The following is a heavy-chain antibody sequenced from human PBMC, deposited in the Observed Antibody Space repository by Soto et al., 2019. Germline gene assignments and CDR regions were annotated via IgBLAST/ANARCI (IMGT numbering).Heavy chain of an antibody. CDR2: INHSGST. CDR3: ARTGPRNSNYNY. Sequence: QVQLQQWGAGLLKPSETLSLTCAVYGGSFSGYYWSWIRQPPGKGLEWIGEINHSGSTNYNPSLKSRVTISVDTSKNQFSLKLSSVTAADTAVYYCARTGPRNSNYNYWGQGTLVTVSS. V-gene: IGHV4-34*01. J-gene: IGHJ4*02. D-gene: IGHD4-4*01. CDR1: GGSFSGYY.